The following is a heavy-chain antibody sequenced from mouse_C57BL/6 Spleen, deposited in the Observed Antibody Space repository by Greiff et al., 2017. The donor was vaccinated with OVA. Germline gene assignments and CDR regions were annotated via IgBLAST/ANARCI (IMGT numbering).Heavy chain of an antibody. CDR3: ARLGYDGYYTY. Sequence: QVQLKQSGAELVKPGASVKISCKASGYAFSSYWMNWVKQRPGKGLEWIGQIYPGDGDTNYNGKFKGKATLTADISSSTAYMQLSSLTSEDSAVYFCARLGYDGYYTYWGQGTLVTVSA. CDR1: GYAFSSYW. CDR2: IYPGDGDT. J-gene: IGHJ3*01. V-gene: IGHV1-80*01. D-gene: IGHD2-3*01.